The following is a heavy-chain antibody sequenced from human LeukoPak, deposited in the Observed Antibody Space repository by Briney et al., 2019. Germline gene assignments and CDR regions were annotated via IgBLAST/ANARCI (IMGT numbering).Heavy chain of an antibody. V-gene: IGHV1-18*01. CDR2: ISAYNGNT. Sequence: ASVKVSCKASGYTFTSYGISWVRQAPGQGLEWMGWISAYNGNTNYAQKLQGRVTMTTDTSTSTAYMELRSLRSDGTAVYYCARPRGYCSSTSCSRSSWFDPWGQGTLVTVSS. D-gene: IGHD2-2*01. CDR1: GYTFTSYG. J-gene: IGHJ5*02. CDR3: ARPRGYCSSTSCSRSSWFDP.